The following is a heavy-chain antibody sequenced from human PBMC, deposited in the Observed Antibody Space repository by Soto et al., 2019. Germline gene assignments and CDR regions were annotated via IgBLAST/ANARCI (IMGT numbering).Heavy chain of an antibody. Sequence: SETLSLTCTVSGGSISSYYWSWIRQPPGKGLEWIGYIYYSGSTNYNPSLKSRVTISVDTSKNQFSLKLSSVTAADTAVYYCASSPRAXVRGGTSYYYYYYGMDVWGQGTTVTVSS. J-gene: IGHJ6*02. V-gene: IGHV4-59*01. CDR1: GGSISSYY. CDR2: IYYSGST. CDR3: ASSPRAXVRGGTSYYYYYYGMDV. D-gene: IGHD3-10*01.